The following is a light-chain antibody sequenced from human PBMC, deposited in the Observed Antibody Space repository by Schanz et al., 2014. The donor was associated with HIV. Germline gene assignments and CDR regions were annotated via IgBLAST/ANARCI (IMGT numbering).Light chain of an antibody. Sequence: EIVLTQSPGTLSLSPGERATLSCRASQTVNPYSLAWYQQKPGQTPRLLIYGASIRATGIPDRFTGGGSGTDFTLTISRLEPEDFAVYYCQQYGSSPRTFGQGTKVEIK. J-gene: IGKJ1*01. CDR2: GAS. V-gene: IGKV3-20*01. CDR3: QQYGSSPRT. CDR1: QTVNPYS.